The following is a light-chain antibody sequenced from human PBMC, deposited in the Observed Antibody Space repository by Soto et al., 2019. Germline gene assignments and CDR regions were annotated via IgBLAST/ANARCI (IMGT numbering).Light chain of an antibody. Sequence: QSVLTQPASVSGSPGQSITISCTGTSSDVGGYNYVSWYQHHPGKAPKPIIHEVSNRPSGVSSRFSGSKSGNTASLTISGLQAEDEADYYCASYTSSSTLVFGGGTKVTVL. CDR2: EVS. J-gene: IGLJ3*02. V-gene: IGLV2-14*01. CDR1: SSDVGGYNY. CDR3: ASYTSSSTLV.